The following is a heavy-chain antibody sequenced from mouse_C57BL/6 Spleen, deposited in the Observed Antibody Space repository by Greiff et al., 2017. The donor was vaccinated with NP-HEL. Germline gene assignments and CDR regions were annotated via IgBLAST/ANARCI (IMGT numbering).Heavy chain of an antibody. Sequence: EVQLQQSGPELVKPGASVKISCKASGYTFTDYYMNWVKQSHGKSLEWIGDINPNNGGTSYNQKFKGKATLTVDKSSSTAYMELRSLTSEDSAVYYCARSPSITTVVADWYFDVWGTGTTVTVSS. CDR1: GYTFTDYY. J-gene: IGHJ1*03. D-gene: IGHD1-1*01. V-gene: IGHV1-26*01. CDR3: ARSPSITTVVADWYFDV. CDR2: INPNNGGT.